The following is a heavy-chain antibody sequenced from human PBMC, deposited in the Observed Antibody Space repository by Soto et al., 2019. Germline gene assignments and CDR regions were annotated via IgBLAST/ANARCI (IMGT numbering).Heavy chain of an antibody. D-gene: IGHD2-2*01. Sequence: SEPLSLNCAVSGCSICSRYDYRIWHRPHPGKGLEWLGYISYRGSTYYNPSLNSRVTISADTSKNQFSLELTSVTAADTAVYYCASPSVYCSSTSCYALGAFDIWGQGTMVT. J-gene: IGHJ3*02. CDR2: ISYRGST. V-gene: IGHV4-31*11. CDR3: ASPSVYCSSTSCYALGAFDI. CDR1: GCSICSRYDY.